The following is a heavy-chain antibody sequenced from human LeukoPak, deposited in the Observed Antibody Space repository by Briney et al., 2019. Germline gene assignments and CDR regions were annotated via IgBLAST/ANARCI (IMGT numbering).Heavy chain of an antibody. CDR1: GYTFTGYY. V-gene: IGHV1-2*02. Sequence: ASVKVSCKASGYTFTGYYIHWVRQAPGQGLEWMAWINPNNGGTNYAQKFQGRVTVTKDTSISTAYMELSSLRSDDTAVYYCAREERDYSSSWHAFDIWGQGTMVTVSS. CDR2: INPNNGGT. J-gene: IGHJ3*02. CDR3: AREERDYSSSWHAFDI. D-gene: IGHD6-6*01.